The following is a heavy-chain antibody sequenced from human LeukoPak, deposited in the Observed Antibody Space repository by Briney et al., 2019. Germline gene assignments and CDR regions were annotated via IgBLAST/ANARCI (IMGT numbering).Heavy chain of an antibody. CDR2: ISAYNGNT. J-gene: IGHJ4*02. CDR3: ARDRTTVTAYDY. V-gene: IGHV1-18*01. D-gene: IGHD4-11*01. CDR1: GYTFTSYG. Sequence: ASVKVSCKASGYTFTSYGISWVRQAPGQGLEWMGWISAYNGNTNYAQKLQGRVTMTTDPSTSTAYMELRSLRSDDTAVYYCARDRTTVTAYDYWGQGTLVTVSS.